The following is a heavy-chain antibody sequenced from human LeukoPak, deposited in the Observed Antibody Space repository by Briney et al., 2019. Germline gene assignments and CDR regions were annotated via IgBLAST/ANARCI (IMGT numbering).Heavy chain of an antibody. CDR3: ARLDNSGYYHIDY. Sequence: PSETLSLTCTVSGGSISSNRYYWGWIRQPPGKGLKWIGNIFYTGSTYYNPSLESRVTISVDTSKNQFSLKLSSVTAADTAVYYCARLDNSGYYHIDYWGQGTLVSVSS. D-gene: IGHD3-22*01. J-gene: IGHJ4*02. CDR2: IFYTGST. V-gene: IGHV4-39*01. CDR1: GGSISSNRYY.